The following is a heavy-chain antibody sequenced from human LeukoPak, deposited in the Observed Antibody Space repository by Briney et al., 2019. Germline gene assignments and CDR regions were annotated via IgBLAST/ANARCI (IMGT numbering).Heavy chain of an antibody. CDR2: IYTSGST. D-gene: IGHD6-13*01. Sequence: PSETLSLTCTVSGGSISSYYWSWLRQPAGKGLEWIGRIYTSGSTNYNPSLKSRVTMSVDTSKNQFSLKLSSVTAADTAVYYCARDSSSWYANYFDYWGQGTLVTVSS. J-gene: IGHJ4*02. V-gene: IGHV4-4*07. CDR3: ARDSSSWYANYFDY. CDR1: GGSISSYY.